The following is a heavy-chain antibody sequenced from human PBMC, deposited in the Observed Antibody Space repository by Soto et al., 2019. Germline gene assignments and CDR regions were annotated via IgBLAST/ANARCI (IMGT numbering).Heavy chain of an antibody. J-gene: IGHJ4*01. D-gene: IGHD2-2*01. CDR3: ATVPAY. CDR1: GGNKCRARYS. CDR2: MYHSGST. V-gene: IGHV4-30-2*01. Sequence: QSRTYALPGGNKCRARYSWSWIRQPPGKGLEWIGYMYHSGSTYYNPSLKSRVTISTDRSKNQFSLKLSSVTAADTAVYYCATVPAYWGHGIPVTVSP.